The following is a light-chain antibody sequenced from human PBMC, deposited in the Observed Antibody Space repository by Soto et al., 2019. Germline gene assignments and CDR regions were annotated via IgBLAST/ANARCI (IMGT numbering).Light chain of an antibody. Sequence: QSALTQPASVSGSPGQSITISCTGTSSDVGDYNYVSWYQQHPGKAPKLMIYEVSSRPSGVSNRFSGSKSGNTASLTISGLHAEDEADYYCSSYTSSSTPVVFGGGTKVTVL. CDR1: SSDVGDYNY. CDR2: EVS. V-gene: IGLV2-14*01. J-gene: IGLJ2*01. CDR3: SSYTSSSTPVV.